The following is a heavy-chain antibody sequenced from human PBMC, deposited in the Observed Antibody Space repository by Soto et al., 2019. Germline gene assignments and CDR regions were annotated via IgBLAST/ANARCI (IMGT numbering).Heavy chain of an antibody. CDR2: ISSSSTYI. V-gene: IGHV3-21*01. Sequence: EVQLVESGGGLVKPGGSLRLSCAASGFTFSSDSVNWVRQAPGKGLEWVSSISSSSTYIYYADSVKGRFTISRDNAKNSLYLQMNSLRAEDTAVYYCARDPGTYGSYFDYWGQGTLVTVSS. CDR3: ARDPGTYGSYFDY. J-gene: IGHJ4*02. D-gene: IGHD3-10*01. CDR1: GFTFSSDS.